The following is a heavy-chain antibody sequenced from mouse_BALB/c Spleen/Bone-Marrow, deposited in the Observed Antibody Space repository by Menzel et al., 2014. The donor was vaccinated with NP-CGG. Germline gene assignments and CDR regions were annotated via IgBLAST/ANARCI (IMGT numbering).Heavy chain of an antibody. CDR1: GYTFTNYY. V-gene: IGHV1S56*01. Sequence: QVQLKESGPELVMPGTSVKISCKASGYTFTNYYIHWLKQRPGQGLEWIGWLFPGDVDTNYNEKFKGKATLTADESSSTAYMQLSSLTSEDSAVYFCAREVGRGGYFDVWVAGTTVTVSS. D-gene: IGHD1-1*02. CDR2: LFPGDVDT. CDR3: AREVGRGGYFDV. J-gene: IGHJ1*01.